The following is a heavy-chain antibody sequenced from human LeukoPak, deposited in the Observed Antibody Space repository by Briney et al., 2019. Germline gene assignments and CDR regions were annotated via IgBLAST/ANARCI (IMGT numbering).Heavy chain of an antibody. J-gene: IGHJ4*02. CDR3: ARSVGDSRGYYFDY. D-gene: IGHD1-26*01. CDR2: IYYSGST. V-gene: IGHV4-39*07. CDR1: GGSISSSSYY. Sequence: SETLSLTCTVSGGSISSSSYYWGWIRQPPGKGLEWIGSIYYSGSTYYNPSLKSRVTISVDTSKNQFSLKLSSVTAADTAVYYCARSVGDSRGYYFDYWGKGTLVTVSS.